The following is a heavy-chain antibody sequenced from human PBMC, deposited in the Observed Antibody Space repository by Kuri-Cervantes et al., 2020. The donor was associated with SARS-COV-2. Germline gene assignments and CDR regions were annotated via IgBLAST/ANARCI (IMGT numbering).Heavy chain of an antibody. D-gene: IGHD3-9*01. CDR3: ARVLDFDHHGFDV. Sequence: LRLSCVVSGASITNGGYSWSWVRQPPGEGLEWIGFIYPGGSTSYNPSLQSRVTISMDGSENQFSLRLTSATAADTAVYYCARVLDFDHHGFDVWGQGTLVTVSS. J-gene: IGHJ3*01. CDR1: GASITNGGYS. CDR2: IYPGGST. V-gene: IGHV4-30-2*01.